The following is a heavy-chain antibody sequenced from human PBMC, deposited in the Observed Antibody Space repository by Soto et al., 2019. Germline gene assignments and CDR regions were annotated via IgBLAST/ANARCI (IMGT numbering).Heavy chain of an antibody. J-gene: IGHJ6*03. Sequence: GSLRLSCAASGFTVSSNYMSWVRQAPGKGLEWVSVIYSGGSTYYADSVKGRFTISRHNSKNTLYLQMNSLRAEDTAVYYCARTPATSIGYCSGGSCTYMDVWGKGTTVTVSS. CDR1: GFTVSSNY. V-gene: IGHV3-53*04. CDR3: ARTPATSIGYCSGGSCTYMDV. CDR2: IYSGGST. D-gene: IGHD2-15*01.